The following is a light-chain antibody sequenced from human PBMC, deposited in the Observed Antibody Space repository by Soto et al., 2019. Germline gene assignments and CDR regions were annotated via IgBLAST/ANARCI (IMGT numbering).Light chain of an antibody. CDR2: AAS. Sequence: DIQMTQSPSSLSASVGDRVTITCRASQSISSYLNWYQQKPGKAPKLLIYAASSLQSGVPSRFSGNGSGTDFTLTISSLQPEDFANYYCQPSYSPPYTFGQGTKLEIK. CDR1: QSISSY. CDR3: QPSYSPPYT. J-gene: IGKJ2*01. V-gene: IGKV1-39*01.